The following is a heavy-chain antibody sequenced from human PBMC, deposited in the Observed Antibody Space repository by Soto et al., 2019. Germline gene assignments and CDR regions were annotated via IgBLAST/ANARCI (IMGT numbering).Heavy chain of an antibody. D-gene: IGHD3-16*01. J-gene: IGHJ6*02. CDR3: ARDEDPALIIARESSFYYAIDV. Sequence: PGGSLRLSCAASGFVFSGYAMHWVRQAPGQGLEWVVTISYDGNTEYYADSVKGRFTISRDNSKNALFLQMNSLRVEDTAVYFCARDEDPALIIARESSFYYAIDVWGQGTTVTVS. CDR1: GFVFSGYA. V-gene: IGHV3-30-3*01. CDR2: ISYDGNTE.